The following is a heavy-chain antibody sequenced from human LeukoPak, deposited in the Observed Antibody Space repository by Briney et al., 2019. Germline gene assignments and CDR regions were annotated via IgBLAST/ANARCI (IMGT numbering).Heavy chain of an antibody. CDR3: ASPIAARPRDY. CDR2: INHSGST. J-gene: IGHJ4*02. D-gene: IGHD6-6*01. CDR1: GFTFSSYA. Sequence: GSLRLSCAASGFTFSSYAMSWVRQPPGKGLEWIGEINHSGSTNYNPSLKSRVTISVDTSKNQFSLKLSSVTAADTAVYYCASPIAARPRDYWGQGTLVTVSS. V-gene: IGHV4-34*01.